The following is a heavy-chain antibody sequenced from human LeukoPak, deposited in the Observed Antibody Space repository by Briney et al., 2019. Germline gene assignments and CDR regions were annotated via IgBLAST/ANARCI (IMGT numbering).Heavy chain of an antibody. CDR2: ISPSGGST. Sequence: ASVNVSCKAFGYTFTGYWMHWVRQAPGQGPERMGVISPSGGSTIYAQKFKGRVTLTRDMSTSTDYLELSSLRPEDTAVYYCARDNSVRDEAWWFNPWGQGTLVTVSS. V-gene: IGHV1-46*01. CDR1: GYTFTGYW. J-gene: IGHJ5*02. CDR3: ARDNSVRDEAWWFNP. D-gene: IGHD5-24*01.